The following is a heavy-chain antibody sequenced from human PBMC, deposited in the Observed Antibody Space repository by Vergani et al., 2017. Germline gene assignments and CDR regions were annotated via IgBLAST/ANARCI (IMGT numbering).Heavy chain of an antibody. CDR3: SYGRDV. J-gene: IGHJ6*02. CDR1: GFSVSDSY. V-gene: IGHV3-66*01. CDR2: LYVVGTS. Sequence: EVRLVDSGGGLVQPGGSLRLSCAASGFSVSDSYMSWVRQAPGKGLEWVSILYVVGTSDYADSVKGRFTVSRDISKNTLHLQLNSLRVEDTAVYFCSYGRDVWGQGTTVTVSS.